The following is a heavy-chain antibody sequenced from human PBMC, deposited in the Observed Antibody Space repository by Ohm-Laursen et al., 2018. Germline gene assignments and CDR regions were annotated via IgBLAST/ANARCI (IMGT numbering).Heavy chain of an antibody. Sequence: TLSLTCTVSGGSISSYYWSWIRQPAGKGLEWIGRIYTSGSTNYNPSLKSRVTMSVDTSKNQFSLKLSSVTAADTAVYYCARGGYDYVWGRRSHNWFDPWGQGTLVTVSS. CDR3: ARGGYDYVWGRRSHNWFDP. CDR1: GGSISSYY. D-gene: IGHD3-16*01. V-gene: IGHV4-4*07. CDR2: IYTSGST. J-gene: IGHJ5*02.